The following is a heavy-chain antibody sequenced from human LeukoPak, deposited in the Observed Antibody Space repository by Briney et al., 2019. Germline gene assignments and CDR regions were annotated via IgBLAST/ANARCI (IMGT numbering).Heavy chain of an antibody. J-gene: IGHJ3*02. Sequence: GASVKVSCKASGYTFTSYGISWVQQAPGQGLEWMGWISAYNGNTNYAQKLQGRVTMTTDTSTSTAFIELRSLRSDDTAVYYCAREELAWSSGPAPGDAFDIWGQGTMVTVSS. CDR1: GYTFTSYG. CDR3: AREELAWSSGPAPGDAFDI. D-gene: IGHD6-25*01. CDR2: ISAYNGNT. V-gene: IGHV1-18*01.